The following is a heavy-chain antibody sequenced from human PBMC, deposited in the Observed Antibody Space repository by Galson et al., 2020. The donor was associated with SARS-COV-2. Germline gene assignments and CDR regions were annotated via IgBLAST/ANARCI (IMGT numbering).Heavy chain of an antibody. Sequence: GESLKISCAASGFTFSSYAMSWVRQAPGKGLEWVSAISGSGGSTYYADSVKGRFTISRDNSKNTLYLQMNSLRAEDTAVYYCAKDDLYDILTGYYDYWGQGTLVTVSS. D-gene: IGHD3-9*01. V-gene: IGHV3-23*01. J-gene: IGHJ4*02. CDR1: GFTFSSYA. CDR2: ISGSGGST. CDR3: AKDDLYDILTGYYDY.